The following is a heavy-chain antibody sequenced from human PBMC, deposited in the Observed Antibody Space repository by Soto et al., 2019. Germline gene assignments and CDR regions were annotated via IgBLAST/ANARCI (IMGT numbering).Heavy chain of an antibody. V-gene: IGHV1-69*13. J-gene: IGHJ3*02. CDR3: AIARRDGYNSQAFDI. CDR2: IIPIFGTA. Sequence: SVKVSCKASGGTFSSYAISWVRPAPGQGLEWMGGIIPIFGTANYAQKFQGRVTITADESTSTAYMELSSLRSEDTAAYYCAIARRDGYNSQAFDIWGQGTMVTVSS. D-gene: IGHD5-12*01. CDR1: GGTFSSYA.